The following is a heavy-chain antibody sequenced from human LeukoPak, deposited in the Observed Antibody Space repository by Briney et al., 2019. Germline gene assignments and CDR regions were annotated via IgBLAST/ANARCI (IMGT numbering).Heavy chain of an antibody. V-gene: IGHV3-7*01. D-gene: IGHD5-12*01. CDR2: IKQDGSET. J-gene: IGHJ4*02. CDR1: GFTFSSYW. Sequence: GGSLRLSCAASGFTFSSYWMSWVRQAPGKGLEWVANIKQDGSETYYVDSVKGRFTISRDNAKNSLYLQMNSLRAEDTAVYYCAGSGYDYQASFDYWGQGTLVTVSS. CDR3: AGSGYDYQASFDY.